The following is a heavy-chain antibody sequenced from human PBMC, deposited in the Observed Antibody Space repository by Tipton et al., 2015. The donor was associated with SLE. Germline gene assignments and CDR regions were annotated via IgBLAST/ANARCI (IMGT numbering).Heavy chain of an antibody. CDR1: GFTFGDYA. CDR2: IRSKAYGGTT. J-gene: IGHJ6*02. Sequence: RSLRLSCTASGFTFGDYAMSWVRQAPGKGLEWVGFIRSKAYGGTTEYAASVKGRFTISRDDSKSIAYLQMNSLKTEDTAVYYCTRDHQAGIPYYYYYGMDVWGQGTTVTVSS. D-gene: IGHD1-14*01. CDR3: TRDHQAGIPYYYYYGMDV. V-gene: IGHV3-49*04.